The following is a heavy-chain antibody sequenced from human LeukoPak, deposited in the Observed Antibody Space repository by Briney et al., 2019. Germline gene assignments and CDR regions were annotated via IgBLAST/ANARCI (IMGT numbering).Heavy chain of an antibody. CDR3: ARVTTGGDVDY. Sequence: SETLSLTCTVSGGSNRSGSYYGSWIRWPAGKGLEWIGRIYTSGSTNYNLTLKSRVNISVDTSKNQFSQKLSSVTAADTAVYYCARVTTGGDVDYWGQGTLVTVSS. CDR1: GGSNRSGSYY. D-gene: IGHD2-8*02. V-gene: IGHV4-61*02. J-gene: IGHJ4*02. CDR2: IYTSGST.